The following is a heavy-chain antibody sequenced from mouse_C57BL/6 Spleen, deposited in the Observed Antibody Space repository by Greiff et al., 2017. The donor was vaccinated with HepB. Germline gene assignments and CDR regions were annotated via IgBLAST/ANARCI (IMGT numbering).Heavy chain of an antibody. J-gene: IGHJ2*01. CDR1: GYSITSGYY. D-gene: IGHD2-3*01. V-gene: IGHV3-6*01. CDR2: ISYDGSN. Sequence: EVQLVESGPGLVKPSQSLSLTCSVTGYSITSGYYWNWIRQFPGNKLEWMGYISYDGSNNYNPSLKNRISITRDTSKNQFFLKLNSVTTEDTATYYCARSYDGYYVDYFDYWGQGTTLTVSS. CDR3: ARSYDGYYVDYFDY.